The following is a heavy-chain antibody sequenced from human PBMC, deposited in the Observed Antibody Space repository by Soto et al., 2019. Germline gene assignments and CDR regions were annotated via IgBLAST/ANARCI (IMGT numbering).Heavy chain of an antibody. J-gene: IGHJ4*01. D-gene: IGHD5-18*01. CDR3: ARASGYSYGYDDFFDN. Sequence: QVQLQESGPGLVKPSETLSLTCTVSGGSINGYYWTWIRQSPTNGLEWIGYFHFSGSTKYNPSLESRLTISADTSKNQISLTLSSVTAADTAVYYCARASGYSYGYDDFFDNWGQGTLANVSS. V-gene: IGHV4-59*01. CDR1: GGSINGYY. CDR2: FHFSGST.